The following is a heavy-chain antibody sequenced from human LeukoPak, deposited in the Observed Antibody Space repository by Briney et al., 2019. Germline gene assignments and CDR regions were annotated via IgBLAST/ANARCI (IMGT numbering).Heavy chain of an antibody. CDR1: GRSISSGGYY. CDR3: ARLIAVAGTYRGHFDY. V-gene: IGHV4-61*08. CDR2: IYYSGST. Sequence: SETLSLTCTVSGRSISSGGYYWSWIRQHPGKGLEWIGHIYYSGSTNYNPSLMSRLTISVDTSKNQFSLKLSSVTAADTAVYYCARLIAVAGTYRGHFDYWGQGALVTVSS. J-gene: IGHJ4*02. D-gene: IGHD6-19*01.